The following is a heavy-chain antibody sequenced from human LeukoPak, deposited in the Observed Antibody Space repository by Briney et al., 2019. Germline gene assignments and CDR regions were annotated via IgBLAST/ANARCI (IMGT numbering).Heavy chain of an antibody. CDR3: ARDLIVATRDDAFDI. V-gene: IGHV3-30-3*01. Sequence: PGGSLRLSCAASGFTFSSYAMHWVRQAPGKGLEWVAVISYDGSNKYYADSVKGRFTISRDNSKNTLYLQMNSLRAEDTAVYYCARDLIVATRDDAFDIWGQGTMVTVSS. J-gene: IGHJ3*02. CDR2: ISYDGSNK. CDR1: GFTFSSYA. D-gene: IGHD5-12*01.